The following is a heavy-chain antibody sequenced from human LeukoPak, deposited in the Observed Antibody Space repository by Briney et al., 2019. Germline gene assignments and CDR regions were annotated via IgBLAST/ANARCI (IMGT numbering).Heavy chain of an antibody. CDR1: GGSISSYY. D-gene: IGHD1-26*01. CDR2: IYYSGST. J-gene: IGHJ4*02. V-gene: IGHV4-59*08. Sequence: SETLSLTCTVSGGSISSYYWSWIRQPPGKGLEWIGYIYYSGSTNYNPSLKSRVTISVDTSENQFSLKVTSVTAADTAVYYCARHRVSDSGSYYRAFDYWGQGTLVTVSS. CDR3: ARHRVSDSGSYYRAFDY.